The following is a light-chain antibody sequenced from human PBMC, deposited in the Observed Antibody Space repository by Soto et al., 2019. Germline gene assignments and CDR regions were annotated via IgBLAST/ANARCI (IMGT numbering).Light chain of an antibody. J-gene: IGLJ1*01. CDR3: SSYTSSSSLHV. V-gene: IGLV2-14*01. CDR2: EVS. CDR1: ISYFGGHNY. Sequence: CVLTPPASGSGSPGQSITISCPGPISYFGGHNYVSWYQQHPGKAPKLMIYEVSNRPSGVSNRFSGSKSANTASLTISGLQAEDKADYYCSSYTSSSSLHVFGTGTKGNVL.